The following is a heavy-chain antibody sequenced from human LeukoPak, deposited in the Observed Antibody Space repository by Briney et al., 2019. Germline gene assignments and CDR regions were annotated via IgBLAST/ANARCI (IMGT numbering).Heavy chain of an antibody. D-gene: IGHD2-15*01. J-gene: IGHJ4*02. CDR2: ISSSGSTI. Sequence: GGSLRLSCAASGFTFSSYEMNWVRQAPGKGLEGVSYISSSGSTIYYADSLKGRFTISRDNAKNSLYLQINSLRAEDTAVYYCASPYSVSSGFDYWGQGTLVTVSS. V-gene: IGHV3-48*03. CDR3: ASPYSVSSGFDY. CDR1: GFTFSSYE.